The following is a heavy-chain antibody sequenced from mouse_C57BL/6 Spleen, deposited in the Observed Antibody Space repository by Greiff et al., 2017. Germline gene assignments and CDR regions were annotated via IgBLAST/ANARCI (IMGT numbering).Heavy chain of an antibody. J-gene: IGHJ1*03. Sequence: EVKVVESGGGLVKPGGSLKLSCAASGFTFSSYAMSWVRQTPEKRLEWVATISDGGSYTYYPDNVKGRFTISRDNAKNNLYLQMSHLKSEDTAMYYCARDRGNYDRYFDVWGTGTTVTVSS. D-gene: IGHD2-1*01. CDR3: ARDRGNYDRYFDV. V-gene: IGHV5-4*01. CDR2: ISDGGSYT. CDR1: GFTFSSYA.